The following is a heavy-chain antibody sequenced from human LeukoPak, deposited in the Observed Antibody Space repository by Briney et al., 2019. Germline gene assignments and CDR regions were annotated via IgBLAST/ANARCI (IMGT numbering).Heavy chain of an antibody. CDR2: ISSSSSYI. D-gene: IGHD6-13*01. V-gene: IGHV3-21*01. CDR1: GFTFSSYS. Sequence: GGSLRLSCAASGFTFSSYSMNWVRQAPGKGLEWVSSISSSSSYIYYADSVKGRFTISRDNAKNSLYLQMNGLRAEDTAVYYCARDSIDSSWYGIYYFDYWGQGTLVTVSS. CDR3: ARDSIDSSWYGIYYFDY. J-gene: IGHJ4*02.